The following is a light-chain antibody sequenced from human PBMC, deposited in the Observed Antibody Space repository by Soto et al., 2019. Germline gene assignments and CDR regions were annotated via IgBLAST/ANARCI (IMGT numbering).Light chain of an antibody. J-gene: IGKJ4*01. CDR1: QDISTY. CDR2: DAY. Sequence: DIQMTQAPSSLSASVGDRVTITCRARQDISTYLAGYQQKPGKVPKLLISDAYTLESGVQPRFSGSGSGTDFTLTISSLQPEDVATYYCQKYDIEPLTSGGVTKVEIK. CDR3: QKYDIEPLT. V-gene: IGKV1-27*01.